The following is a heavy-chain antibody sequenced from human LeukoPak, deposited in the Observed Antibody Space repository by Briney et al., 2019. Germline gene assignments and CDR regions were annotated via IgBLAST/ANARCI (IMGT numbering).Heavy chain of an antibody. CDR3: ARVTSGLDY. J-gene: IGHJ4*02. Sequence: GGSLRLSCAASGFTFSSYWMHWVRQAPGKGLVWVSRINTDGSSTNYADSVKGRFTLSRDNAKNSLYLQMNSLRAEDTAVYYCARVTSGLDYWGQGTLVTVSS. V-gene: IGHV3-74*01. CDR2: INTDGSST. CDR1: GFTFSSYW.